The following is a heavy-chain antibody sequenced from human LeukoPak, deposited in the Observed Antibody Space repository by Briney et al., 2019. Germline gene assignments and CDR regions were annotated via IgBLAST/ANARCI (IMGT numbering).Heavy chain of an antibody. CDR2: IYTGGYT. D-gene: IGHD1-1*01. Sequence: PGGSLRLSCAASGFTVSSNYMSWVRQAPGKGLEWVSVIYTGGYTYYADSVKGRFTISRDNSKNTLYLQVNSLRAEATAVYYCAKTGNPATGDYWGQGTLVTVSS. CDR3: AKTGNPATGDY. V-gene: IGHV3-53*01. CDR1: GFTVSSNY. J-gene: IGHJ4*02.